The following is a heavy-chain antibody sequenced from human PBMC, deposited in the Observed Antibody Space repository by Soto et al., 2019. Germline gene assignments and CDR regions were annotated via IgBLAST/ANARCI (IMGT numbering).Heavy chain of an antibody. CDR2: ISAYNGNT. CDR3: ASTGGIAVAGPHYYYYGMDV. Sequence: ASVKVSCKASGGTFSSYTISWVRQAPGQGLEWMGWISAYNGNTNYAQKLQGRVTMTTDTSTSTAYMELRSLRSDDTAVYYCASTGGIAVAGPHYYYYGMDVWGQGTTVTVSS. V-gene: IGHV1-18*01. J-gene: IGHJ6*02. D-gene: IGHD6-19*01. CDR1: GGTFSSYT.